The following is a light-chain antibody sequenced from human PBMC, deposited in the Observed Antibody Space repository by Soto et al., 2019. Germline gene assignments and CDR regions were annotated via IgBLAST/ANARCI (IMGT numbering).Light chain of an antibody. CDR3: QQFGSSTRT. Sequence: EIVFTQSPATLSLSPGERATLSCRASQSVSSRYLAWYQQKPGQAPRLLIYDASSRETGIPARFSGSGAGTECTLTISRLEPEDVEVYYCQQFGSSTRTFGQGTKVDIK. CDR2: DAS. V-gene: IGKV3-20*01. J-gene: IGKJ1*01. CDR1: QSVSSRY.